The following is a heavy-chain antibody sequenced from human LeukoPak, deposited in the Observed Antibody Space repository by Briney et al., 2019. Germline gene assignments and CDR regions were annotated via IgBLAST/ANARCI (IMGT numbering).Heavy chain of an antibody. CDR2: INHSGST. CDR1: GGSINSGSYY. D-gene: IGHD1-26*01. V-gene: IGHV4-39*07. Sequence: SETLSLTCTVSGGSINSGSYYWAWIRQSPGKGLEWIGEINHSGSTNYNPSLKSRVTISVDTSKNQFSLKLSSVTAADTAVYYCARSSSVGATTLFDYWGQGTLVTVSS. CDR3: ARSSSVGATTLFDY. J-gene: IGHJ4*02.